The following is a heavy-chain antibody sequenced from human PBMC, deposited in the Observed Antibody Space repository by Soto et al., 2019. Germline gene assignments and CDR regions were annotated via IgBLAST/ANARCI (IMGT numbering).Heavy chain of an antibody. Sequence: QVQLVQSGAEVKKPGASVKVSCKASGYSFTSYGISWVRQAPGQGLEWMGWISAYNGNTNYAQKLQGRVTMTTDTSTSTAYMELRSLRSDDTAVYYCAREGGYFDSSGSGVYHYHGVDVWGQGTTVTVSS. CDR1: GYSFTSYG. V-gene: IGHV1-18*04. J-gene: IGHJ6*02. CDR2: ISAYNGNT. CDR3: AREGGYFDSSGSGVYHYHGVDV. D-gene: IGHD3-22*01.